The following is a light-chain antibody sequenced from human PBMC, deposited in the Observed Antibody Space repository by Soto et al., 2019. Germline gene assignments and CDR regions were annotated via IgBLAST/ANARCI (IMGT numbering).Light chain of an antibody. CDR1: SSDVGGYNY. Sequence: QSALTQPASVSGSLGQSITISCTGTSSDVGGYNYVSWYQQHPGKAPKLMVYKVSNRPSGVSNRFSGSKSGNTASLTISGLQPEDEADYYCSSYTSNSTPVFGTGTKLTVL. CDR2: KVS. J-gene: IGLJ1*01. CDR3: SSYTSNSTPV. V-gene: IGLV2-14*01.